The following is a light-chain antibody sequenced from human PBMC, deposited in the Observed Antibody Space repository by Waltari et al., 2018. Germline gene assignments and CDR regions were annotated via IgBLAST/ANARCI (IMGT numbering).Light chain of an antibody. V-gene: IGLV3-19*01. CDR1: SLRHYY. CDR3: TPRDTTTYHLGV. CDR2: GKN. J-gene: IGLJ3*02. Sequence: SSELTQDPAVSVALGQTVRITCQGDSLRHYYANWYQQKPGQAPVLVIDGKNSRPWGIPDRFSSSTSGNTASLIITGAQAEDEADYYCTPRDTTTYHLGVFGGGTKLTVL.